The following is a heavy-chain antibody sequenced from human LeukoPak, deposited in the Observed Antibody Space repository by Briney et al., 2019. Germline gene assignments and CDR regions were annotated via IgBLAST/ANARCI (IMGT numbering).Heavy chain of an antibody. CDR3: ARSYYDSSSYSDY. CDR2: ISYDGSDI. V-gene: IGHV3-33*01. J-gene: IGHJ4*02. D-gene: IGHD3-22*01. Sequence: GGSLRLSCAASGFTFSSYGMHWVRQAPGKGLEWVAVISYDGSDIYYADSVKGRFTISRDNSKNTLYLQMNSLRAEDTAVYYCARSYYDSSSYSDYWGQGTLVAVS. CDR1: GFTFSSYG.